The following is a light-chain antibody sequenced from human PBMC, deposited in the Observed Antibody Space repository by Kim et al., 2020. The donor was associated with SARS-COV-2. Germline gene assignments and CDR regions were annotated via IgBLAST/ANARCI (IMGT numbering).Light chain of an antibody. J-gene: IGLJ2*01. V-gene: IGLV1-44*01. CDR3: AAWDDSLNGVP. Sequence: QSVLTQAPSASGTPGQRVTISCSGSTSNIGGNPVNWYQHLPGTAPTLLIYDSDHRPSAVPDRFSGSKSGTSASLAISGLHSEDEADYYCAAWDDSLNGVPFGGGTQLTVL. CDR1: TSNIGGNP. CDR2: DSD.